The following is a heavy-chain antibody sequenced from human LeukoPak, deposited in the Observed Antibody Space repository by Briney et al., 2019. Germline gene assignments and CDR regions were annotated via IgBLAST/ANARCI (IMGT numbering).Heavy chain of an antibody. CDR1: GYSFTSYW. CDR3: ARSRGITIFGVGHFDY. Sequence: GESLKISCKGSGYSFTSYWIGWVRQMPGKGLEWMGIIYPGDSDTRYSPSFQGQVTISADKSISTAYLQWSSLKASDTAMYYCARSRGITIFGVGHFDYWGQGALVTVSS. V-gene: IGHV5-51*01. CDR2: IYPGDSDT. J-gene: IGHJ4*02. D-gene: IGHD3-3*01.